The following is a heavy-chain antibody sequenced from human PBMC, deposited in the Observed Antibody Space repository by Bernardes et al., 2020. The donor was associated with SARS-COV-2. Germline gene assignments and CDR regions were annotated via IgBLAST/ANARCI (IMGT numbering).Heavy chain of an antibody. J-gene: IGHJ5*02. CDR1: GFSLSTSEVG. Sequence: SGPTLVKPTQTLTLTCTFSGFSLSTSEVGVGWIRQPPGKALEWLALIYWNGDKRYSPSLKSRLTVTKHTSKNQVVLTVTNMDPVDTATYYCAHRRGGAVVEAAAVNYNWFDPGGQGTLVTVSS. CDR2: IYWNGDK. D-gene: IGHD2-2*01. CDR3: AHRRGGAVVEAAAVNYNWFDP. V-gene: IGHV2-5*01.